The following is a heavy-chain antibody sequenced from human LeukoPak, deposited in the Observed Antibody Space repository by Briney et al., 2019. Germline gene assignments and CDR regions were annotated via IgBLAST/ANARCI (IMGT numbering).Heavy chain of an antibody. V-gene: IGHV3-30-3*01. Sequence: GGSLRLSCAASGFTCSSNAMHWVRQAPGKGLEWVAVISYDGSNKYYADSVKGRFTISRDNSKNTLYLQMNSLRVEDTAVYYCARAAARRGELWISGYFDYWGQGTLVIVSS. CDR3: ARAAARRGELWISGYFDY. J-gene: IGHJ4*02. CDR2: ISYDGSNK. CDR1: GFTCSSNA. D-gene: IGHD1-26*01.